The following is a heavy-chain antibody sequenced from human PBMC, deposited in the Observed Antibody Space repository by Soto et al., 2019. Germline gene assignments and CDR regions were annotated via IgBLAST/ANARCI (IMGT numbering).Heavy chain of an antibody. Sequence: SETLSLTCTVSGGSISSYYLSWIRQPPGKGLEWIGYIYYSGSTNYNPSLKSRVTISVDTSKNQFSLKLSSVTAEDTAVYYCARSGIAARPHYWGQGTLVTVSS. J-gene: IGHJ4*02. CDR2: IYYSGST. D-gene: IGHD6-6*01. V-gene: IGHV4-59*01. CDR1: GGSISSYY. CDR3: ARSGIAARPHY.